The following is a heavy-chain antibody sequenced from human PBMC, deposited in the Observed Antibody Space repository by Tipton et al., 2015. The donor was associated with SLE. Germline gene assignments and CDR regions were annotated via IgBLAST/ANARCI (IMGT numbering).Heavy chain of an antibody. CDR1: GFTFSNAW. J-gene: IGHJ4*02. V-gene: IGHV3-48*04. Sequence: GSLRLSCAASGFTFSNAWMNWVRQAPGKGLEWVSYISSSSSTIYYADSVKGRFTISRDNAKNSLYLQMNSLRAEDTAVYYCARGPRGYFDYWGQGTLVTVSS. D-gene: IGHD3-16*01. CDR2: ISSSSSTI. CDR3: ARGPRGYFDY.